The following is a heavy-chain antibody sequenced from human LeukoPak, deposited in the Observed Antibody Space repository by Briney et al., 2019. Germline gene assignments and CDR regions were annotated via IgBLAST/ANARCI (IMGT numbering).Heavy chain of an antibody. V-gene: IGHV4-61*02. CDR2: IYTSGST. CDR3: ARTYYGSGSLYYYYYYMDV. CDR1: GGSISSGSYY. Sequence: SETLSLTCTVSGGSISSGSYYWSWIRQPAGKGLEWIGRIYTSGSTNYNPPLKSRVTLSVDTSKNQFSLKLSSVTAADTAVYYCARTYYGSGSLYYYYYYMDVWGKGTTVTVSS. J-gene: IGHJ6*03. D-gene: IGHD3-10*01.